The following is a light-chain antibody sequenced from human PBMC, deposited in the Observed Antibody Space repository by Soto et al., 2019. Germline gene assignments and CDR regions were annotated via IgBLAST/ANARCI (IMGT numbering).Light chain of an antibody. CDR2: DAS. CDR3: QQYNSYSTWT. Sequence: DIQMTQAPSTLSASVGDRVTITCRASQSISNWLAWYQQKPGKAPKLLIYDASYLQSGVPSRFSGSGSGTEFTLTISSLQPEDSATYYCQQYNSYSTWTFGQGTKVEI. J-gene: IGKJ1*01. CDR1: QSISNW. V-gene: IGKV1-5*01.